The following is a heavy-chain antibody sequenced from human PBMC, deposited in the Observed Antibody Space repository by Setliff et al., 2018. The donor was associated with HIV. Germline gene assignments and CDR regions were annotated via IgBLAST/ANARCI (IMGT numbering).Heavy chain of an antibody. V-gene: IGHV1-2*06. Sequence: ASVKVSCKASGYTFTAYFIHWVRQAPGQGLEWMGRIYPNSGGTNFARKFQGRVTMTRDTSISTAYMELSRLTSDDTAMYFCARESTVVLGDDVDNYHYSYTDVWGKGTTVTVSS. J-gene: IGHJ6*03. D-gene: IGHD3-16*01. CDR2: IYPNSGGT. CDR3: ARESTVVLGDDVDNYHYSYTDV. CDR1: GYTFTAYF.